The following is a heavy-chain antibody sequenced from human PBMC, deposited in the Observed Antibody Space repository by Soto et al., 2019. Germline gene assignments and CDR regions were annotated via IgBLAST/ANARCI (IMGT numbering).Heavy chain of an antibody. CDR3: AHLTLVPYYHFWSGYFPNWFDP. CDR1: GFSLSTSGVG. Sequence: QITLKESGPTLVKPTQTLTMTCTFSGFSLSTSGVGVGWIRQPPGKALEWLALIYWDDDKRYSPPLKSRLTITKDTSKNQVVLTMTNIDPVDTATYYCAHLTLVPYYHFWSGYFPNWFDPWGQGTLVTVSS. D-gene: IGHD3-3*01. CDR2: IYWDDDK. J-gene: IGHJ5*02. V-gene: IGHV2-5*02.